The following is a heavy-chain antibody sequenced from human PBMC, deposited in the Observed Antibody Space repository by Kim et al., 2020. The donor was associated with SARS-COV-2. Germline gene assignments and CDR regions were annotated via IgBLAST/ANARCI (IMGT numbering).Heavy chain of an antibody. CDR2: ISAYNGNT. CDR3: SRVDIGGGHFDY. Sequence: ASVKVSCKASGYTFTSYGISWVRQAPGQGLEWMGWISAYNGNTNYAQKLQGRVTRTTDTSTSTAYMELRSLRSDDTAVYYCSRVDIGGGHFDYWGQGTLVTVSS. CDR1: GYTFTSYG. D-gene: IGHD5-12*01. V-gene: IGHV1-18*01. J-gene: IGHJ4*02.